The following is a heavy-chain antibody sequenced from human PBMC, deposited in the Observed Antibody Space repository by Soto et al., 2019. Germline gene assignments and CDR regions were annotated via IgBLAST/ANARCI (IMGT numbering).Heavy chain of an antibody. CDR3: ARKGSGIYAFDI. CDR1: GFSLSTNGVG. J-gene: IGHJ3*02. V-gene: IGHV2-5*02. D-gene: IGHD1-26*01. Sequence: QITLKESGPTLVKPTQTLTLTCTFSGFSLSTNGVGVGWIRQPPGKALEWLAVIYWDDSKHYSPSLKSRLTITKDTTKNQVVRTRTNMDPVDTATYYCARKGSGIYAFDIWGQGTMVTVSS. CDR2: IYWDDSK.